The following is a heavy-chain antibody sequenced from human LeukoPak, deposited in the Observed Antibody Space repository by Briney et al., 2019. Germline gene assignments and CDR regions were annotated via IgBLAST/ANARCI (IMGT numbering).Heavy chain of an antibody. CDR3: ARGGNTAMTLGY. Sequence: ASVKVSCKASGGTFSSYAISWVRQAPGQGLEWMGWIIPNSGGTNYAQKFQGRVTMTRDTSISTAYMELSRLRSDDTAVYYCARGGNTAMTLGYWGQGTLVTVSS. D-gene: IGHD5-18*01. CDR1: GGTFSSYA. V-gene: IGHV1-2*02. J-gene: IGHJ4*02. CDR2: IIPNSGGT.